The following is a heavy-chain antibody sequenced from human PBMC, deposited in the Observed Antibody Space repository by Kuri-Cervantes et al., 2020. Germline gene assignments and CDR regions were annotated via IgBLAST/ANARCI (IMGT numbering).Heavy chain of an antibody. CDR2: ISSSGSTI. CDR1: GFTFSSYE. J-gene: IGHJ5*02. Sequence: LSLTCAASGFTFSSYEMNWVRQAPGKGLEWVSYISSSGSTIYYADSVKGRFTISRDNAKNSLYLQMNSLRAEDTALYYCAKDPHALGSGEGLNWFDPWGQGTLVTVSS. V-gene: IGHV3-48*03. CDR3: AKDPHALGSGEGLNWFDP. D-gene: IGHD3-10*01.